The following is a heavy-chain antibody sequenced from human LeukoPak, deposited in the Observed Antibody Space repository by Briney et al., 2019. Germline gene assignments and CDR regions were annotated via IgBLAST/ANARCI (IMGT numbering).Heavy chain of an antibody. CDR3: ARVVNRMTSFFLLF. V-gene: IGHV1-2*02. J-gene: IGHJ4*02. D-gene: IGHD3-3*01. Sequence: GASVKVSCKASGGTFSRSAISWVRQAPGQGPEWMGWINPHSGGTNYAQKFRGRVTMTRDTSISTTYMELNRLTSDDTAVYYCARVVNRMTSFFLLFWGQGTLVTVSS. CDR1: GGTFSRSA. CDR2: INPHSGGT.